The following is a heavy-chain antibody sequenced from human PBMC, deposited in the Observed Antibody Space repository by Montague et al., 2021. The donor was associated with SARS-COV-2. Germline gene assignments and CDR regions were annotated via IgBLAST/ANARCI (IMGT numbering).Heavy chain of an antibody. Sequence: SETLSLTCAVYGWSLSGYYWAWIRQTPGKGLEWIGEINHSGNTNXNPSLKSRLTISVDTSKKQFSLKLSSVTTADTAVYYCARGADYDFWSGYLRYKWFDPWGLGTPVTVSS. CDR3: ARGADYDFWSGYLRYKWFDP. CDR2: INHSGNT. CDR1: GWSLSGYY. V-gene: IGHV4-34*01. J-gene: IGHJ5*02. D-gene: IGHD3-3*01.